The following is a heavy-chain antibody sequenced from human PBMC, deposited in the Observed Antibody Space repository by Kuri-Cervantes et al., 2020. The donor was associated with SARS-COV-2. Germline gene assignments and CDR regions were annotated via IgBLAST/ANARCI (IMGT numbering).Heavy chain of an antibody. CDR1: GFTFSSYG. D-gene: IGHD6-19*01. CDR2: IWYDGSNK. CDR3: ARDLVVSSGWDYYMDV. Sequence: GASLKFSCAASGFTFSSYGMHWVRQAPGKGLEWVAVIWYDGSNKYYADSVKGRFTISRDNSKNTLYLQMNSLRAEDTAVYYCARDLVVSSGWDYYMDVWGKGTTVTVSS. V-gene: IGHV3-33*08. J-gene: IGHJ6*03.